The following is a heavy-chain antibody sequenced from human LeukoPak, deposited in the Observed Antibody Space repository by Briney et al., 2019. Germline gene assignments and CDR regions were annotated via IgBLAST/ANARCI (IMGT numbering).Heavy chain of an antibody. CDR1: GFTFRTYGM. Sequence: GSLRLSCAASGFTFRTYGMNWVRQSPVKGLEWIGEIYLYGTTNYNPSFTSRVTMSVDRSRNQFSLKLTSVTAADTAVYYCARQKWEQQGRDYYFNGLDVWGPGTTVIVSS. D-gene: IGHD1/OR15-1a*01. CDR2: IYLYGTT. V-gene: IGHV4-4*02. CDR3: ARQKWEQQGRDYYFNGLDV. J-gene: IGHJ6*02.